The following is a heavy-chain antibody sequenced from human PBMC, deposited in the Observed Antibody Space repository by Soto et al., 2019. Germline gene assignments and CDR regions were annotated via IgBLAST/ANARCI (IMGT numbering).Heavy chain of an antibody. CDR1: GYAFTTYG. Sequence: QVHLVQSGAEVKKPGASVKVSCKCSGYAFTTYGITWVRQAPGQGLEWMGWISAHNGNINYAQKLQGRVTVTRDTSTSTAYMELRSLRSDDTAVYYCARGRDGDYWGQGALVTVSS. V-gene: IGHV1-18*01. J-gene: IGHJ4*02. D-gene: IGHD6-6*01. CDR2: ISAHNGNI. CDR3: ARGRDGDY.